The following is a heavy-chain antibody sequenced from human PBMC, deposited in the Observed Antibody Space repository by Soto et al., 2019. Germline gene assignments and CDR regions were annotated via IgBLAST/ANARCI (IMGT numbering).Heavy chain of an antibody. D-gene: IGHD6-13*01. Sequence: GGSLRLSCAASGFTFSTYAMTWVRQAPGKGLEWVSAISASGGSTYYADSVKGRFTISRDNAKNSVYLQMNSLRAEDTAVYYCSRDSGSTWDYNWFDPWGQGTLVTVSS. V-gene: IGHV3-23*01. J-gene: IGHJ5*02. CDR2: ISASGGST. CDR3: SRDSGSTWDYNWFDP. CDR1: GFTFSTYA.